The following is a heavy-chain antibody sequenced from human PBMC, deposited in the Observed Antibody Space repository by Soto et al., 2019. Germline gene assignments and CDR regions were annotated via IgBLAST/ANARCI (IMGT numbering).Heavy chain of an antibody. V-gene: IGHV3-30-3*01. Sequence: QVQLVESGGGVVQPGRSLRLSCAASGFTFSSYAMHWVRQAPGKGLEWVAVISYDGSNKYYADSVKGRFTISRDNSKNTLYLQMNSLRAEDTAVYYCARDPGRGSIDYWGQGTLVTVSS. D-gene: IGHD1-26*01. CDR2: ISYDGSNK. J-gene: IGHJ4*02. CDR3: ARDPGRGSIDY. CDR1: GFTFSSYA.